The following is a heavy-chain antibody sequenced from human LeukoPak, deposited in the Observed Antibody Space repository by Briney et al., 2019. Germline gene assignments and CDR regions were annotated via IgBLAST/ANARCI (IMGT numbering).Heavy chain of an antibody. J-gene: IGHJ4*02. D-gene: IGHD1-1*01. CDR2: INDNRDEL. CDR3: ARNVRTFDS. V-gene: IGHV3-7*01. CDR1: GVTFSSDW. Sequence: GGSLRLSCAASGVTFSSDWMSWVRQAPGRGLEWVANINDNRDELNYVDSVEDRFTISRDKAKTSLYMHMTDLRAEDTAVYYCARNVRTFDSWGQGTL.